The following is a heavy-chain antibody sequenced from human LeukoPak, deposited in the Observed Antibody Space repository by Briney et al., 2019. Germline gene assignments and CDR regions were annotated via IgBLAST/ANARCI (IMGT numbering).Heavy chain of an antibody. CDR2: IHIYRGNT. Sequence: ASVRVSCKASGYSSTNYGISWVRQAPGQGLEWMGWIHIYRGNTNYAQKFQGRVTMTTDTSTSTVYMEVRGLRSDDTAMYYCARDVGITVADSFDPWGQGTLVTVSS. CDR3: ARDVGITVADSFDP. J-gene: IGHJ5*02. CDR1: GYSSTNYG. D-gene: IGHD6-13*01. V-gene: IGHV1-18*01.